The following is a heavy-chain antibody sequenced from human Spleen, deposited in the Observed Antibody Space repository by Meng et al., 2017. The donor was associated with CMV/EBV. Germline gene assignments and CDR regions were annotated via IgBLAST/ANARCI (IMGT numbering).Heavy chain of an antibody. CDR1: GDSINSSNYY. Sequence: SETLSLTCTVSGDSINSSNYYWAWSRQPPGKGLEWIGNVYYSGRTYYNPSLKSRCTISLDTSKNQLPLKLSSVTAADTAIYYCARNLVSPGGPMDYWGQGTLVTVSS. V-gene: IGHV4-39*06. J-gene: IGHJ4*02. D-gene: IGHD6-6*01. CDR2: VYYSGRT. CDR3: ARNLVSPGGPMDY.